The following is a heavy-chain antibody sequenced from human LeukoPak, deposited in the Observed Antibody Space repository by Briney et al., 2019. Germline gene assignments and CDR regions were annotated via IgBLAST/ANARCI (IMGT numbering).Heavy chain of an antibody. J-gene: IGHJ4*02. CDR2: IYHNGKT. D-gene: IGHD3-10*01. CDR1: GYSMNNGYY. Sequence: SETLSLTCTVSGYSMNNGYYWGWIRQPPGKGLEWIGYIYHNGKTYYNPSLKSRVTISVDTSKNQFSLKLSSVTAADTAMYYCARDSYYYGSGNDYWGQGTLVTVSS. CDR3: ARDSYYYGSGNDY. V-gene: IGHV4-38-2*02.